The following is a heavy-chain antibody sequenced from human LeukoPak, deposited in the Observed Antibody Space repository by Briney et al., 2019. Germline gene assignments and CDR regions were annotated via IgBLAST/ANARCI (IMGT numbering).Heavy chain of an antibody. Sequence: GASVTVSFKTSGYTFTSCAFSWVRQAPGQGLEWMGWISAYNGNTNYAQKLQGRVTMTTDTSTSTAYMELRSLRSDDTAVYYCAREILGEYYFDYWGQGTLVTVSS. CDR1: GYTFTSCA. CDR2: ISAYNGNT. V-gene: IGHV1-18*01. J-gene: IGHJ4*02. CDR3: AREILGEYYFDY.